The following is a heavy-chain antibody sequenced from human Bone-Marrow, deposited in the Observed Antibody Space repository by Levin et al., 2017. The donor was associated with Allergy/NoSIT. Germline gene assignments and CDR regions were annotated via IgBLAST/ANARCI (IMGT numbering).Heavy chain of an antibody. V-gene: IGHV4-31*03. CDR3: ARVSSQMRYAMDV. CDR2: IYYSGST. CDR1: GGSIASGIYY. J-gene: IGHJ6*02. Sequence: SETLSLTCTVSGGSIASGIYYWSWIRQHPGKGLEWIGYIYYSGSTSYNPSLKSRVNISIDTSKNHFTLQLSSVTAADTAVYYCARVSSQMRYAMDVWGQGTTVIVSS. D-gene: IGHD6-6*01.